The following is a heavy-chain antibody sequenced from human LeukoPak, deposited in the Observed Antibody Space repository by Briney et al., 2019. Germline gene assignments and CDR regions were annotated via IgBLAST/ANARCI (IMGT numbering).Heavy chain of an antibody. Sequence: SETLSLTCTVSGCSISSYYWRWIRQPAGKGLEWIGYIYYSGSTNYNPSLKSRVTISVNTSKNQFSLKLSSVTAADTAVYCCARDSTCYDILTGYPRRGAFDIWGQGTMVTVSS. J-gene: IGHJ3*02. CDR2: IYYSGST. V-gene: IGHV4-59*12. D-gene: IGHD3-9*01. CDR3: ARDSTCYDILTGYPRRGAFDI. CDR1: GCSISSYY.